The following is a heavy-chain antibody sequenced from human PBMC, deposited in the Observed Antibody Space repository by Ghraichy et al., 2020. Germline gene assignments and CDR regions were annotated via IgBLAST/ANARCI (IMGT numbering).Heavy chain of an antibody. D-gene: IGHD2-2*01. Sequence: ASVKVSCKASGYTFTSYAMHWVRQAPGQRLEWMGWINAGNGNTKYSQKFQGRVTITRDTSASTAYMELSSLRSEDTAVYYCARVCEGHCSSTSCCDAFDIWGQGTMVTVSS. CDR1: GYTFTSYA. CDR3: ARVCEGHCSSTSCCDAFDI. CDR2: INAGNGNT. V-gene: IGHV1-3*01. J-gene: IGHJ3*02.